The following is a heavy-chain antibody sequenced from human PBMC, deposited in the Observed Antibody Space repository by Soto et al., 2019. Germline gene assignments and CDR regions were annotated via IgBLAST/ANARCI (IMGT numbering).Heavy chain of an antibody. Sequence: QVQLVESGGGVVQPGRSLRLSCAPSGFTFSRFGMHWVRQAPGKGLEWVALISYDGSNKYYADSVQGRFTIYRDNSRSTLYLQMSSLRAEDTAVYYCARDQVYEWNDNFYYGMDVWGQGTTVTVSS. CDR3: ARDQVYEWNDNFYYGMDV. CDR1: GFTFSRFG. J-gene: IGHJ6*02. CDR2: ISYDGSNK. D-gene: IGHD1-20*01. V-gene: IGHV3-30*19.